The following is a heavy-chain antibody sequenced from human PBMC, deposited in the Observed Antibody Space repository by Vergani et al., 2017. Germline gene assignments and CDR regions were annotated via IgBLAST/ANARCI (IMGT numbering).Heavy chain of an antibody. CDR3: ARGAGYGDYVFDY. Sequence: QVQLQQWGAGLLKPSETLSLTCAVYGGSFSGYYWSWIRQPPGKGLEWIGEINHSGSTNYNPSLKSRVTISVDTCKNQFSLKLSSVTAADTAVYYCARGAGYGDYVFDYWGQGTLVTVSS. J-gene: IGHJ4*02. D-gene: IGHD4-17*01. CDR1: GGSFSGYY. V-gene: IGHV4-34*01. CDR2: INHSGST.